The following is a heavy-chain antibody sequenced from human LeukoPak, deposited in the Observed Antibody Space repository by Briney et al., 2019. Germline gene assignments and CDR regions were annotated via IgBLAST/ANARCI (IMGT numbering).Heavy chain of an antibody. Sequence: PSETLSLTCAVSGGSISSGGYSWGWIRQPPGTGLEWIGYIYHSGSTYYNPSLKSRVTISVDRSKNQFSLKLSSVTAADTAVYYCARGRSEVVTAYFDYWGQGTLVTVSS. CDR3: ARGRSEVVTAYFDY. J-gene: IGHJ4*02. V-gene: IGHV4-30-2*01. D-gene: IGHD2-21*02. CDR2: IYHSGST. CDR1: GGSISSGGYS.